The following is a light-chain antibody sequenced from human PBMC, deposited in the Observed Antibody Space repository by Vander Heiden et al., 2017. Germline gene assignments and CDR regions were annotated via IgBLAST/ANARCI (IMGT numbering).Light chain of an antibody. J-gene: IGKJ2*01. Sequence: EIVLTQSPATLSLSPGERATLSCRASQSVSSYLAWYQQKPGQAPRLLIYDASNRATGIPARFSGSGSGTDFTLTISSLEPEDFAVYHCQQRSNWLRTFGQGTKLEIK. CDR1: QSVSSY. CDR2: DAS. V-gene: IGKV3-11*01. CDR3: QQRSNWLRT.